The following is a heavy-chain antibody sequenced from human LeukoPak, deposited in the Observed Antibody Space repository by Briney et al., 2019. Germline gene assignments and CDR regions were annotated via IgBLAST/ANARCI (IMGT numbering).Heavy chain of an antibody. D-gene: IGHD3-22*01. J-gene: IGHJ3*02. V-gene: IGHV4-34*01. Sequence: SETLSLTCAVYGGSFSGYYWSWIRQPPGKGLEWIGEINHSGSTNYNPSLKSRVTISVDTSKNQFSLKLSSVTAADTAVYYCARDEFYDSSGYYYVDAFDIWGQGTVVTVSS. CDR1: GGSFSGYY. CDR3: ARDEFYDSSGYYYVDAFDI. CDR2: INHSGST.